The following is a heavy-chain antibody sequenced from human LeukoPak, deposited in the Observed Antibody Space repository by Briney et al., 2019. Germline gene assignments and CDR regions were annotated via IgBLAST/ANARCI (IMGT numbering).Heavy chain of an antibody. D-gene: IGHD5-24*01. V-gene: IGHV4-61*02. CDR3: ARARDGYNLDY. J-gene: IGHJ4*02. CDR2: IYISGSP. Sequence: SQTLSLTCNVSGVSISSGSYYWSWIRQPAGKGLEWIGRIYISGSPKYNSSLRSRVTMSVDTSKSQFSLKLSSVTAADTAVYYCARARDGYNLDYWGQGTLVTVSS. CDR1: GVSISSGSYY.